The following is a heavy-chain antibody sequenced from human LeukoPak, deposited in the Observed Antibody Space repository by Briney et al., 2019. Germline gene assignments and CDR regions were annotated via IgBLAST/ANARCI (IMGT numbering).Heavy chain of an antibody. Sequence: GGSLRLSCAASGFTFDDYGMSWVRQAPGKGLEWVSGINWNGGSTGYADSVKGRFTISRDNAKNSLYLQMSSLRAEDTALYYCARDQACGGDCYSGVYFDYWGQGTLVTVSS. D-gene: IGHD2-21*02. J-gene: IGHJ4*02. CDR3: ARDQACGGDCYSGVYFDY. CDR2: INWNGGST. CDR1: GFTFDDYG. V-gene: IGHV3-20*04.